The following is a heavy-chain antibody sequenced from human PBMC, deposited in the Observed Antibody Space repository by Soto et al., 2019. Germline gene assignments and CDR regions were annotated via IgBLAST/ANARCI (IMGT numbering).Heavy chain of an antibody. CDR3: ARSETPPRLLLLFSWFDP. J-gene: IGHJ5*02. D-gene: IGHD2-15*01. CDR1: GGSISSSSYY. Sequence: PSETLSLTCTVSGGSISSSSYYWGWIRQPPGKGLEWIGSIYYSGSTYYNPSLKSRVTISVDTSKNQFSLKLSSVTAADTAVYYCARSETPPRLLLLFSWFDPWGQGTLVTVSS. V-gene: IGHV4-39*01. CDR2: IYYSGST.